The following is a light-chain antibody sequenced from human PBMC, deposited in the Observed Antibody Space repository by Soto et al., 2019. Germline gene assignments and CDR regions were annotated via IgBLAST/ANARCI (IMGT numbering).Light chain of an antibody. J-gene: IGKJ1*01. CDR2: DAS. V-gene: IGKV1-5*01. CDR1: QNIDRW. CDR3: KQYENYPWT. Sequence: IQMTQSPSTLSASVGDRVSISCPASQNIDRWLAWYQQRPGKAPKSLIYDASNLESGVPSRFSGSGSGTEFTLTISSLQTDDFATYYCKQYENYPWTFGKGTKVDIK.